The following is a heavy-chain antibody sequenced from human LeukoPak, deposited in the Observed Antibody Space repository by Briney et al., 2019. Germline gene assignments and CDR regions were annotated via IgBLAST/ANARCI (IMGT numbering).Heavy chain of an antibody. D-gene: IGHD3-22*01. Sequence: PGGSLRLSCAASGFTFSSYGMHWLRQAPGKGLEWVTFIRYDGGNKYYADSVKGRFTISRDNSKNTLYLQMNSLRAEDTAVYYCAKEKVREADRSGYYFYFDYWGQGTLVTVSS. J-gene: IGHJ4*02. V-gene: IGHV3-30*02. CDR3: AKEKVREADRSGYYFYFDY. CDR2: IRYDGGNK. CDR1: GFTFSSYG.